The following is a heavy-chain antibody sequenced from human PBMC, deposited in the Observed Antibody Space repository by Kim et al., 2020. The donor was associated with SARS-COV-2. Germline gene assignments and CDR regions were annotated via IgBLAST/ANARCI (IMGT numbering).Heavy chain of an antibody. CDR1: GFTVSSNY. V-gene: IGHV3-66*01. CDR3: ARGLRRLVIYLYGMDV. Sequence: GGSLRLSCAASGFTVSSNYMSWVRQAPGKGLEWVSVIYSGGSTYYADSVKGRFTISRDNSKNTLYLQMNSLRAEDTAVYYCARGLRRLVIYLYGMDVWGQGTTVTVSS. CDR2: IYSGGST. J-gene: IGHJ6*02. D-gene: IGHD3-9*01.